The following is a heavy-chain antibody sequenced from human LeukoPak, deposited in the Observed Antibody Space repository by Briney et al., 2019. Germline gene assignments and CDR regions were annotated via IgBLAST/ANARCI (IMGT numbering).Heavy chain of an antibody. CDR2: IIPIFGTA. Sequence: GASVKVSCKASGGTFSSYAISWVRQAPGQGLEWMGGIIPIFGTANYAQKFQGRVTITADESTSTAYMELSSLRSEDTAVYYCARSDGRRDWFDPWGQGTLVTVSS. D-gene: IGHD1-14*01. J-gene: IGHJ5*02. CDR3: ARSDGRRDWFDP. CDR1: GGTFSSYA. V-gene: IGHV1-69*13.